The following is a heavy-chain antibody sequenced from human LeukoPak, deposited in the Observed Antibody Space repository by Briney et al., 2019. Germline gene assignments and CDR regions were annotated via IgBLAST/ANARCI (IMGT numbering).Heavy chain of an antibody. CDR1: GGSISSYY. Sequence: SETLSLTCTVSGGSISSYYWSWIRQPPGKGLEWMGYIYYSGSTNYNPSLKSRVTISVDTSKNQFSLKLSSVTAADTAVYYCARTVSPDIVVVPAAIGAFDSWGQGTMVTVSS. J-gene: IGHJ3*02. V-gene: IGHV4-59*01. D-gene: IGHD2-2*01. CDR3: ARTVSPDIVVVPAAIGAFDS. CDR2: IYYSGST.